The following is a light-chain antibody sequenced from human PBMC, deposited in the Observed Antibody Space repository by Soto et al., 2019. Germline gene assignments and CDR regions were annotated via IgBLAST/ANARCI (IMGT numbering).Light chain of an antibody. CDR3: SSYAGGRSLV. CDR2: EVS. CDR1: SNDVGGYKF. V-gene: IGLV2-8*01. Sequence: QSVLTQPPSASGSPGQSVTISCTGTSNDVGGYKFVSWHQHHPGKAPKLIIYEVSERPSGVPDRFSGSKSGNTASLTVSGLQAEDEADYYCSSYAGGRSLVFGGGTQRPSS. J-gene: IGLJ7*01.